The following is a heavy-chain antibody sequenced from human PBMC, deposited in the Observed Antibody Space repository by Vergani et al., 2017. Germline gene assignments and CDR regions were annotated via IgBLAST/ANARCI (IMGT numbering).Heavy chain of an antibody. D-gene: IGHD3-9*01. Sequence: QVQVVQSGAEVKKSGASVKVSCKTSGYTFNKYYMHWVRPAPGQGLEWMGIINPSGGHTNYAQKFQGRVTMTRDTSTITVYMELSSLRSEDTAIYYCARGDYGILTGYRYWGQGTMVTVSA. CDR1: GYTFNKYY. CDR3: ARGDYGILTGYRY. J-gene: IGHJ4*02. CDR2: INPSGGHT. V-gene: IGHV1-46*02.